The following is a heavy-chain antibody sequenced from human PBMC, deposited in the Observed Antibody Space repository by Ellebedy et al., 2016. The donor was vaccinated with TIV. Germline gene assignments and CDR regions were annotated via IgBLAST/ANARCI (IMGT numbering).Heavy chain of an antibody. V-gene: IGHV3-30-3*01. CDR3: ARSGAYDAFDI. CDR2: ISYDGSNK. Sequence: GESLKISXAASGFTFSSYAMHWVRQAPGKGLEWVAVISYDGSNKYYADSVKGRFTISRDNSKNTLYLQMNSLRAEDTAVYYCARSGAYDAFDIWGQGTMVTVSS. CDR1: GFTFSSYA. D-gene: IGHD2-15*01. J-gene: IGHJ3*02.